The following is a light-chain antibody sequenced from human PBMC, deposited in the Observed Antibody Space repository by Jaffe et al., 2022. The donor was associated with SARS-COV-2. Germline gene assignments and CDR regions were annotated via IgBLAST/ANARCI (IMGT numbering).Light chain of an antibody. V-gene: IGLV1-40*01. CDR3: QSYDSSLSGYV. J-gene: IGLJ1*01. CDR2: GIS. Sequence: QSVLTQPPSVSGAPGQRVTISCTGSSSNIGAGYDVSWYQHLPGTPPKLLIYGISNRPSGVPDRFSGSTSGTSASLAINGLQADDEADYFCQSYDSSLSGYVFGTGTKVTVL. CDR1: SSNIGAGYD.